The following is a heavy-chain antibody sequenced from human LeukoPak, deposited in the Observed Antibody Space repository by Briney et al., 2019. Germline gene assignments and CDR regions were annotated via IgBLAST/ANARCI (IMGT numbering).Heavy chain of an antibody. CDR2: IDTSSSYI. V-gene: IGHV3-21*01. D-gene: IGHD4-17*01. CDR1: GFTFSRHS. J-gene: IGHJ6*02. CDR3: ARGTFYGDYRYGYGMDV. Sequence: PGGSLRLSCAASGFTFSRHSMNRVRQAPGKGLEWVSSIDTSSSYIYYADSVKGRFTISRDNAKNSLYLQMNSLRAEDTAVYYCARGTFYGDYRYGYGMDVWGQGTTVTVSS.